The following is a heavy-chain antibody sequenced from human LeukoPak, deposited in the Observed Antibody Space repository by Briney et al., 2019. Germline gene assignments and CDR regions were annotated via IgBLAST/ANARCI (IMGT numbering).Heavy chain of an antibody. CDR3: ARDLTYYGSMDV. CDR1: GFTFRTYN. CDR2: ISSSSSAI. V-gene: IGHV3-48*01. D-gene: IGHD3-10*01. Sequence: GGSLRLSCTASGFTFRTYNMNWVRQAPGKGLEWVSYISSSSSAIYYADSVKGRFTISRGNAKNSLFLQMSSLRAEDTAVYYCARDLTYYGSMDVWGQGTTVTVSS. J-gene: IGHJ6*02.